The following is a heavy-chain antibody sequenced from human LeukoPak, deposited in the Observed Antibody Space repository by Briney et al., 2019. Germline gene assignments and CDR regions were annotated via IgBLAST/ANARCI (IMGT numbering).Heavy chain of an antibody. D-gene: IGHD3-22*01. Sequence: SVKVSCKASGGTFSRYAISWVRQAPGQGLEWMGRIIPIFGTANYAQKFQGRVTITTDESTSTADMELSSLRSEDTAVYYCARDAYYYDSSGYGYWGQGTLVTVSS. J-gene: IGHJ4*02. CDR3: ARDAYYYDSSGYGY. CDR2: IIPIFGTA. V-gene: IGHV1-69*05. CDR1: GGTFSRYA.